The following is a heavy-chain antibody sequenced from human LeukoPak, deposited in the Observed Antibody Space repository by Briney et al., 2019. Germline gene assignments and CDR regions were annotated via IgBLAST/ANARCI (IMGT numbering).Heavy chain of an antibody. CDR2: IKSNSDGGTA. V-gene: IGHV3-15*01. D-gene: IGHD6-13*01. Sequence: WGSLRLSCATSGFTFTNAWMSWVRQAPGEGLEWVGRIKSNSDGGTAEYAAPVKGRLTISRDDSKNTLYLEMNSLKTEDTAVYYCTTYSSSWYYFDCWGQGTLVTVSS. CDR1: GFTFTNAW. J-gene: IGHJ4*02. CDR3: TTYSSSWYYFDC.